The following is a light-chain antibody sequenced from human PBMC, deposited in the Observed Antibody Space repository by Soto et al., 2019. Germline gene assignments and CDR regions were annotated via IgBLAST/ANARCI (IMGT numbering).Light chain of an antibody. V-gene: IGKV1-5*03. CDR3: QQDNSYS. CDR2: KAS. CDR1: QTISSW. Sequence: DIQMTQSPSTLSGSVGDRVTITCRASQTISSWLAWYQQKPGKAPKLLIYKASTLKSGVPSRFSGSGSGTEFTLPISSLQPDDFATYYCQQDNSYSFGQGTKV. J-gene: IGKJ1*01.